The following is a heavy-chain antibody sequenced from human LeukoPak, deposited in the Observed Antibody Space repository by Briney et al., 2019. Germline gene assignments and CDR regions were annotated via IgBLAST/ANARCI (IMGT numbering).Heavy chain of an antibody. CDR2: IYYSGST. CDR3: ARPLNYYYYMDV. V-gene: IGHV4-39*01. Sequence: SETLSLTCTVSGGSISSSPYYWGWIRQPPGKGLEWIGSIYYSGSTYYNPSLKSRVTISVDTSKNQFSLNLNSVTAADTAVYYCARPLNYYYYMDVWGEGTTVTVS. J-gene: IGHJ6*03. CDR1: GGSISSSPYY.